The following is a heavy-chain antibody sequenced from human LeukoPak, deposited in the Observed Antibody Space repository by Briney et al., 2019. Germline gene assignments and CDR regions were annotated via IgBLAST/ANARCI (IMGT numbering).Heavy chain of an antibody. CDR3: ATAGNYRFDY. Sequence: GGSLRLACAASGFTFSNYWVHWVRHAPGKGLVWVSRINPDGSTINYADSVKGRFTISRDNAKNTLYLQMNSLRAEDTAVYYCATAGNYRFDYWGQGTLVTVSS. D-gene: IGHD1-7*01. CDR2: INPDGSTI. V-gene: IGHV3-74*01. J-gene: IGHJ4*02. CDR1: GFTFSNYW.